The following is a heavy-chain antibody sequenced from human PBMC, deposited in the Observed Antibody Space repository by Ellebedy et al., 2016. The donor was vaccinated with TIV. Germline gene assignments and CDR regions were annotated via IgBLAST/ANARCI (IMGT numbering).Heavy chain of an antibody. J-gene: IGHJ4*02. CDR1: GYIFSDYY. CDR3: VRVGYSGHDEFDY. Sequence: ASVKVSXKASGYIFSDYYMYWVRQAPGQGLEWMGWINPKNGGTNYAQKFQGRVTMTRDTSISTAYMEVNRLRSDDTAVYYCVRVGYSGHDEFDYWGQGTLVTVSS. CDR2: INPKNGGT. V-gene: IGHV1-2*02. D-gene: IGHD5-12*01.